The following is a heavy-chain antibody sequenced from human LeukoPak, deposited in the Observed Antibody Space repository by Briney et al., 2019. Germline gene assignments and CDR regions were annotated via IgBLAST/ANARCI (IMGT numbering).Heavy chain of an antibody. Sequence: ASVKVSCKTSGYTFTSYGISWVRQAPGQGLEWMGWISAYNGNTNYAQKLQGRVTMTTDTSTSTAYMELRSLRSDDTAVYYCARGPSGYSGYAMTDYWGQGTLVTVSS. D-gene: IGHD5-12*01. CDR2: ISAYNGNT. V-gene: IGHV1-18*01. CDR1: GYTFTSYG. CDR3: ARGPSGYSGYAMTDY. J-gene: IGHJ4*02.